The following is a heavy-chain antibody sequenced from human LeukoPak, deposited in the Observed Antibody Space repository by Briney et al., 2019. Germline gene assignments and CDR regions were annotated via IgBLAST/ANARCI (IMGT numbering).Heavy chain of an antibody. CDR2: ISSSSSYI. CDR1: EFTFSTYA. CDR3: ARDYRATIVAFDY. D-gene: IGHD5-24*01. Sequence: KPGGSLRLSCVGPEFTFSTYAMSWVRQAPGKGLEWVSSISSSSSYIYYADSVKGRFTISRDNAKNSLYLQMNSLRAEDTAVYYCARDYRATIVAFDYWGQGTLVTVSS. J-gene: IGHJ4*02. V-gene: IGHV3-21*01.